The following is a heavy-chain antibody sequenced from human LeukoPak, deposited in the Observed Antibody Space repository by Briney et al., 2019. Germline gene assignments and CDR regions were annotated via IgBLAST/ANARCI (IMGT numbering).Heavy chain of an antibody. D-gene: IGHD5-12*01. Sequence: SETLSLTCAVYGGSFSGYYWSWIRQPPGKGLERIGEINHSGSTNYNPSLKSRVTISVDTSKNQFSLKLSSVTAADTAVYYCARGRIVATTRSSFDYWGQGTLVTVSS. CDR3: ARGRIVATTRSSFDY. J-gene: IGHJ4*02. CDR2: INHSGST. V-gene: IGHV4-34*01. CDR1: GGSFSGYY.